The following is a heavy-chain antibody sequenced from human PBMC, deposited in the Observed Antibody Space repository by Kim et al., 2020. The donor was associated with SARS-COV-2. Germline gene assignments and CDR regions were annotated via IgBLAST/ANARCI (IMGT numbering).Heavy chain of an antibody. CDR2: ISGSGGST. Sequence: GGSLRLSCEASGFSLSAYAMTWVRQAPGKGLEWVSGISGSGGSTYYADSVKGRFTISRDNSKNTLSLQMNSLRLEDTAVYYCAKDYIAWDVWGQGTTVIV. CDR1: GFSLSAYA. D-gene: IGHD3-10*01. V-gene: IGHV3-23*01. CDR3: AKDYIAWDV. J-gene: IGHJ6*02.